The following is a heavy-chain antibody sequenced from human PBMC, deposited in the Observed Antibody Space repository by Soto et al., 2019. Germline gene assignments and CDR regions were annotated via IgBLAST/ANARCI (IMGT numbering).Heavy chain of an antibody. CDR1: GGSVSSPNHY. V-gene: IGHV4-61*01. D-gene: IGHD6-19*01. J-gene: IGHJ2*01. Sequence: QVQLQESGPGLVKPAETLSLTCTVSGGSVSSPNHYWSWIRQAPGEGLEWIGCIYYSGSTLYHPSLKGRVTISQDTSKTQFSLQINSVPAADTAVYYCRRLDSGGSSYFDHWGRGTLVTVSS. CDR2: IYYSGST. CDR3: RRLDSGGSSYFDH.